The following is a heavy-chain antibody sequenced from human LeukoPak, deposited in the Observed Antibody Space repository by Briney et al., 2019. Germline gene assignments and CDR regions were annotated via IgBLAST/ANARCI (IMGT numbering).Heavy chain of an antibody. Sequence: SSETLSLTCNVSGGSIGSSDYYWGWIRQPPGKGLEWIGSMSYSGSAFYNPSLKSRVTISVDTTKNQLSLKLNSGTAADTAVYYCARRSLRPEWNRFDPWGQGTLVTVSS. D-gene: IGHD1-1*01. CDR3: ARRSLRPEWNRFDP. J-gene: IGHJ5*02. CDR1: GGSIGSSDYY. V-gene: IGHV4-39*01. CDR2: MSYSGSA.